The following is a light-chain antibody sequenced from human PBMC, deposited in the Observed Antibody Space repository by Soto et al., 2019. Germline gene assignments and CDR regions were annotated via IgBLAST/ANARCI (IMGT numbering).Light chain of an antibody. V-gene: IGLV2-14*01. J-gene: IGLJ2*01. CDR2: DVS. Sequence: QSVLTQPASESGSPGQSITISCTGTSSDVGGYNYVSWYQQHPCKAPKLMIYDVSNRPSGVSNRFSGSKSGNTASLTISGLQAEDQADYYCSSYTSSSTLVVFGGGTKLTAL. CDR3: SSYTSSSTLVV. CDR1: SSDVGGYNY.